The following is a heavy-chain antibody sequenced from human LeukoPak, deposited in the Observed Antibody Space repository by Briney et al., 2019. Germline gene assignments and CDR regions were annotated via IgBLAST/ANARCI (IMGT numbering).Heavy chain of an antibody. V-gene: IGHV1-18*01. CDR3: ARDNDKVVDH. CDR1: DFSFTSYG. D-gene: IGHD1-1*01. CDR2: ITAYNGNR. J-gene: IGHJ4*01. Sequence: ASVKVSCKASDFSFTSYGMSWVRQAPGQGLEWMGWITAYNGNRLYAQRFQGRITLTTDTSTSTSYMELRSLEYDDTAIYYCARDNDKVVDHWGQGTLVTVSS.